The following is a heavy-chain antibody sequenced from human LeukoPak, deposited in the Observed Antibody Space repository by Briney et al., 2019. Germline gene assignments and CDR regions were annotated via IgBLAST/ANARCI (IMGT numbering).Heavy chain of an antibody. Sequence: PSQTLSLTCTVSGGSISSGSYYWSWIRQPAGKGLEWIGRIYTSGSTNYNPSLKSRVTISVDTSKNQFSLKLSPVTAADTAVYYCAREGSSWYVDYWGQGTLVTVSS. V-gene: IGHV4-61*02. D-gene: IGHD6-13*01. CDR2: IYTSGST. CDR1: GGSISSGSYY. J-gene: IGHJ4*02. CDR3: AREGSSWYVDY.